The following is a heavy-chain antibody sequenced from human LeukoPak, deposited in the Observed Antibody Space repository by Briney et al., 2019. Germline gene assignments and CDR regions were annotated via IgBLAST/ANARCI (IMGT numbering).Heavy chain of an antibody. Sequence: GASVKVSCKASGYTFTGYYMHWVRQAPGQGLEWMGWINPNSGGTNYAQKFQGRVTMTRDTSISTAYMELSRLRSDDTAVYYCAGRGGAGTTAYYYGMDIWGQGTTVTVSS. CDR2: INPNSGGT. CDR3: AGRGGAGTTAYYYGMDI. J-gene: IGHJ6*02. V-gene: IGHV1-2*02. D-gene: IGHD1-7*01. CDR1: GYTFTGYY.